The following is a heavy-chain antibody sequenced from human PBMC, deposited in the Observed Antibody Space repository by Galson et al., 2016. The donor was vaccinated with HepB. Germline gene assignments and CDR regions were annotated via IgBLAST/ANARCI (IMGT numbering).Heavy chain of an antibody. Sequence: SLRLSCAASGFTFSNYNMNWVRQAPGKGLEWVSHISSSSSTISYADSVEGRFTISRDNAKNSLFLQMNSLRAEDTAVYFCARDPMSVVGAVEYWGQGTLVTVSS. CDR3: ARDPMSVVGAVEY. CDR2: ISSSSSTI. D-gene: IGHD1-26*01. CDR1: GFTFSNYN. J-gene: IGHJ4*02. V-gene: IGHV3-48*01.